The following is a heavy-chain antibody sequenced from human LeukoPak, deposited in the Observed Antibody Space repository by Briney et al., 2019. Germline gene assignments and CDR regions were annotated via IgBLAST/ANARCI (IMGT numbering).Heavy chain of an antibody. Sequence: SQTLSLTCTVSGGSISSGGYYWSWIRQHPGKGLEWIGYIYYSGSTYYNPSLKSRVTISVDTSKNQFSLKLSSVTAADTAVYYCASSRPGSHGSGSGGVFDYWGQGTLVTVSS. V-gene: IGHV4-31*03. CDR2: IYYSGST. CDR1: GGSISSGGYY. J-gene: IGHJ4*02. CDR3: ASSRPGSHGSGSGGVFDY. D-gene: IGHD3-10*01.